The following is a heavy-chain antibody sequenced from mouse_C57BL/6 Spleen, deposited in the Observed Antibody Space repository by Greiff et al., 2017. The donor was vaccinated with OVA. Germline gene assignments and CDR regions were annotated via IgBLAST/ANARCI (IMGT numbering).Heavy chain of an antibody. J-gene: IGHJ3*01. CDR3: ARNWAFAY. D-gene: IGHD4-1*01. V-gene: IGHV1-66*01. Sequence: QVQLKQSGPELVKPGASVKISCKASGYSFTSYYIHWVKQRPGQGLEWIGWIDPGSGNTKYNEKFKGKATLTADTSSSTAYMQLSSLTSEDSAVYYCARNWAFAYGGKGTLVTVAA. CDR1: GYSFTSYY. CDR2: IDPGSGNT.